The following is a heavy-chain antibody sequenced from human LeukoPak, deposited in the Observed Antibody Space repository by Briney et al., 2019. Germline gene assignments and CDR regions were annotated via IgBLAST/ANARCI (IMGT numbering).Heavy chain of an antibody. J-gene: IGHJ4*02. CDR3: AKVAKYYYGPETYYFFEQ. V-gene: IGHV3-7*01. CDR2: INQDGTEK. Sequence: GESLRLSCAASGFPFSTYWMSWVRPAPAKGLEWVANINQDGTEKYYVDSVKGRFTISRDYAKNSLYLQMNSLRVEDTAVYYCAKVAKYYYGPETYYFFEQWGQGTPVTASS. D-gene: IGHD3-10*01. CDR1: GFPFSTYW.